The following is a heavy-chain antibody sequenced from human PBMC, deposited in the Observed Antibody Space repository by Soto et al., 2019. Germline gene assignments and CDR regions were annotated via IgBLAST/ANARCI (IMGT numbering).Heavy chain of an antibody. CDR2: ISGSGGST. Sequence: PGGSLRLSCAASGFTFSRDAMSWVREAPGKGLEWVSAISGSGGSTYYADSVKGRFTISRDNSKNTLYLQMNSLRAEDTAVYYCAKDKLFELLPLYFDYWGQGTLVTVS. V-gene: IGHV3-23*01. D-gene: IGHD1-26*01. J-gene: IGHJ4*02. CDR1: GFTFSRDA. CDR3: AKDKLFELLPLYFDY.